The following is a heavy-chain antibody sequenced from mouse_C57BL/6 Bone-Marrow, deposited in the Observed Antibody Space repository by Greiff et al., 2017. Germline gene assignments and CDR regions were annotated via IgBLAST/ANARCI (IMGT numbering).Heavy chain of an antibody. CDR2: ISSGGSYT. CDR1: GFTFSSYG. CDR3: ARLYYGSSPFDY. J-gene: IGHJ2*01. Sequence: EVQGVESGGDLVKPGGSLKLSCAASGFTFSSYGMSWVRQTPDKRLEWVATISSGGSYTYYPDSVKGRFTISRDNAKNTLYLQMSSLKSEDTAMYYCARLYYGSSPFDYWGQGTTLTVSS. D-gene: IGHD1-1*01. V-gene: IGHV5-6*01.